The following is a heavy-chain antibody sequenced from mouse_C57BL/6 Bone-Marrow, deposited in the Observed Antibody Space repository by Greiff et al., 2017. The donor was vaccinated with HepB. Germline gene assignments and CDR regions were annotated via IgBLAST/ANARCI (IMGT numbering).Heavy chain of an antibody. V-gene: IGHV2-2*01. J-gene: IGHJ4*01. CDR3: ARKTYYKGAMDY. CDR1: GFSLTSYG. Sequence: QVQLQQSGPGLVQPSQSLSITCTVSGFSLTSYGVHWVRQSPGKGLEWLGVIWSGGSTDYNAPFISRLSISKDNSKSQVFFKMNSLQADDTAIYYCARKTYYKGAMDYWGQGTSVTVSS. D-gene: IGHD2-12*01. CDR2: IWSGGST.